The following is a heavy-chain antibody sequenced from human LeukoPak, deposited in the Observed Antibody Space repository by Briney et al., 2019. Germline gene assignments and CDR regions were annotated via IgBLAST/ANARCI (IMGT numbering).Heavy chain of an antibody. CDR2: IYTSGST. Sequence: SETLSLTCTVSGGSISSYYWSWIRQPAGKGLEWIGRIYTSGSTNYNPSLKSRVTMSVDTSKNQFSLKLSSVTAADTAVYYCARSLRDGYTPYYMDVWGKGTTVTISS. J-gene: IGHJ6*03. CDR1: GGSISSYY. V-gene: IGHV4-4*07. D-gene: IGHD5-24*01. CDR3: ARSLRDGYTPYYMDV.